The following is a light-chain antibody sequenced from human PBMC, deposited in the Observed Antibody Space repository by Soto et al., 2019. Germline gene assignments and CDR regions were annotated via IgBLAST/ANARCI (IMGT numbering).Light chain of an antibody. V-gene: IGKV1-39*01. CDR3: QQSYKTPWT. CDR2: AAS. Sequence: DIQMTQSPSSLSASVGDRVTITCRANQNIRSYLVWYQHKLGQAPRLLIHAASTLASAVPSRFSGSESGTDFTLTSSGLEHEDSATYYCQQSYKTPWTFGQGTKVEIK. CDR1: QNIRSY. J-gene: IGKJ1*01.